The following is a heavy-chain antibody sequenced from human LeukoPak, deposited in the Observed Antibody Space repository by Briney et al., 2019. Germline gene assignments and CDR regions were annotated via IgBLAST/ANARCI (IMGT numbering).Heavy chain of an antibody. J-gene: IGHJ1*01. CDR3: ARGLSSGWYWTGYFQH. V-gene: IGHV3-30-3*01. CDR1: GFTFSTYA. CDR2: ISYDGSNK. D-gene: IGHD6-19*01. Sequence: PGGSLRLSCAASGFTFSTYAMHWVRQAPGKGLEWVAVISYDGSNKYYADSVKGRFTISRDNSKNTLYLQMNSLRAEDTAVYYCARGLSSGWYWTGYFQHWGQGTLVTVSS.